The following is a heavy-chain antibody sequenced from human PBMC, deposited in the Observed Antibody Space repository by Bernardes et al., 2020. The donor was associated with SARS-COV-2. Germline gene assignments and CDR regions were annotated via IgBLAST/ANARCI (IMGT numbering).Heavy chain of an antibody. D-gene: IGHD3-9*01. Sequence: SETLSLSCTISGGSMSRDYWSWIRQPPGMGLEWLGFIYDSGNTHYNPSLQSRITISLDAPKNQFSLRLTSMTAADTAVYYCARAPRYYDRLTGYGLAYYAMDVWGQGTTVTVAS. J-gene: IGHJ6*02. CDR3: ARAPRYYDRLTGYGLAYYAMDV. CDR1: GGSMSRDY. V-gene: IGHV4-59*01. CDR2: IYDSGNT.